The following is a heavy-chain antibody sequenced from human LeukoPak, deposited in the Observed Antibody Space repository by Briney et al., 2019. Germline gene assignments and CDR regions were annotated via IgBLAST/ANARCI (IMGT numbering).Heavy chain of an antibody. J-gene: IGHJ4*02. D-gene: IGHD2-15*01. CDR3: VRQRRYCSGDSCYQRTFDY. Sequence: GGSLRLSCAASGFTFSSYWMSWVRQAPGKGLEWVANIKQDGSEKSYVGSVTGRFTISRDNAKNSLYMQMNSLRAEDTAVYYCVRQRRYCSGDSCYQRTFDYWGQGTLVTVSS. V-gene: IGHV3-7*01. CDR1: GFTFSSYW. CDR2: IKQDGSEK.